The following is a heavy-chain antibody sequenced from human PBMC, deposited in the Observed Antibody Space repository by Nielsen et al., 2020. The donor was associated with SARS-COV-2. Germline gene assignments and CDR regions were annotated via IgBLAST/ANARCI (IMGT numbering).Heavy chain of an antibody. D-gene: IGHD3-22*01. V-gene: IGHV3-43*01. Sequence: GESLKISCAASGFTFDDYTMHWVRQAPGKGLEWVSLISWDGGSTYYADSVKGRFTISRDNSKNSLYLQMNSLRTEDTALYYCAKGGGIDYYDSSGYLDYWGQGTLVTVSS. CDR2: ISWDGGST. J-gene: IGHJ4*02. CDR1: GFTFDDYT. CDR3: AKGGGIDYYDSSGYLDY.